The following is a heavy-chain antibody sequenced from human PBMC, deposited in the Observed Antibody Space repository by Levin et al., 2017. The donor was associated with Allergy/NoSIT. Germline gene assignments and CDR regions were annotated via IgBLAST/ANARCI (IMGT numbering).Heavy chain of an antibody. D-gene: IGHD3-10*01. Sequence: SETLSLTCAVSGGSISSSNWWSWVRQPPGKGLEWIGEIYHSGSTNYNPSLKSRVTISVDKSKNQFSLKLSSVTAADTAVYYCARDRGYYYGSGRTYYFDYWGQGTLVTVSS. V-gene: IGHV4-4*02. CDR2: IYHSGST. CDR3: ARDRGYYYGSGRTYYFDY. CDR1: GGSISSSNW. J-gene: IGHJ4*02.